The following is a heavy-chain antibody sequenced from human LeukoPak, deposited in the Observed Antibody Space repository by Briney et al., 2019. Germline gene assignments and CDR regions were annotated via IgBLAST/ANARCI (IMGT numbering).Heavy chain of an antibody. D-gene: IGHD6-13*01. V-gene: IGHV3-23*01. CDR3: TKVRSGSSSWALRVFDY. J-gene: IGHJ4*02. Sequence: GGSLRLSCAVSGFTFSSEAMGWVRQLPGGGLEWVLTISPAGGTTYYAESMKGRFTISRDNSKSTLYLQMNSLRVEDTAVYYCTKVRSGSSSWALRVFDYWGQGTLVTVSS. CDR1: GFTFSSEA. CDR2: ISPAGGTT.